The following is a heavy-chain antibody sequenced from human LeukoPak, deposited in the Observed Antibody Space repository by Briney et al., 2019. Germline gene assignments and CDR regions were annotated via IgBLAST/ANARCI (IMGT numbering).Heavy chain of an antibody. CDR3: ARDQSMVAATLNWVY. V-gene: IGHV3-30*04. Sequence: GGSLRLSCAASGFTFSSYAMHWVRQAPGKGLEWVAVISYDGSNKYYADSVKGRFTISRDNSKNTLYLQMNSLRAEDTAVYYCARDQSMVAATLNWVYWGQGTLVTVSS. D-gene: IGHD2-15*01. CDR1: GFTFSSYA. J-gene: IGHJ4*02. CDR2: ISYDGSNK.